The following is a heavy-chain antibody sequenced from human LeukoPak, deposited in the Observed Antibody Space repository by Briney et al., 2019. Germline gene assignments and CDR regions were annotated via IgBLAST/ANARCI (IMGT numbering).Heavy chain of an antibody. J-gene: IGHJ4*02. Sequence: GGSLRLSCAASGFTFSNAWMSWVRQAPGKGLGWVGRIKSKTDGGTTDYAAPVKGRFTISRDDSKNTLYLQMNSLKTEDTAVYYCTTQSSTRLRFLEWLSYFDYWGQGTLVTVSS. D-gene: IGHD3-3*01. CDR1: GFTFSNAW. CDR2: IKSKTDGGTT. CDR3: TTQSSTRLRFLEWLSYFDY. V-gene: IGHV3-15*01.